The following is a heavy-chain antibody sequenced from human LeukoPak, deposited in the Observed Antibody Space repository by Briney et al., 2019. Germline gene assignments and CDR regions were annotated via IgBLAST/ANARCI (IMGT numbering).Heavy chain of an antibody. Sequence: SETLSLTCAVYGGSFSGYYWSWIRQPPGKGLEWIGEINHSGSTNYNPSLKSRVTISVDTSKNQFSLKLSSVTAADTAVYYCSIVTYGSGRYNNYRNNWFDPWGQGTLVTVSS. CDR1: GGSFSGYY. V-gene: IGHV4-34*01. CDR3: SIVTYGSGRYNNYRNNWFDP. D-gene: IGHD3-10*01. J-gene: IGHJ5*02. CDR2: INHSGST.